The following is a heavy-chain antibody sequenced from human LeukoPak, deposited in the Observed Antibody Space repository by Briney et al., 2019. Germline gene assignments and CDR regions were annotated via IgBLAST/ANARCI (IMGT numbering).Heavy chain of an antibody. CDR1: GFTFISYA. CDR3: AKDTGMDV. CDR2: ITGSGGST. Sequence: QPGGSLRLSCAASGFTFISYAMNWVRQAPGKGLEWVSSITGSGGSTYYADSVKGRFTISRDNSKNTLYLQMNSLRAEDTAVYYCAKDTGMDVWGQGTTVTVSS. V-gene: IGHV3-23*01. J-gene: IGHJ6*02.